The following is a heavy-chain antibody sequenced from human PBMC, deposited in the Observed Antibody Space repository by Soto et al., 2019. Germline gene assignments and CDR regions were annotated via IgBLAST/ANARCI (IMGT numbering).Heavy chain of an antibody. CDR3: ARDRALGYWSGGSCYGGMDV. CDR1: GGTFSSYT. CDR2: IIPIFGTA. V-gene: IGHV1-69*12. D-gene: IGHD2-15*01. Sequence: QVQLVQSGAEVKKPGSSVKVSCKASGGTFSSYTISWVRQAPGQGLEWMGGIIPIFGTANYAQKFQGRVTITADESTSPASMDVGSPRSEVSVVYYCARDRALGYWSGGSCYGGMDVWGQGTTVTVSS. J-gene: IGHJ6*02.